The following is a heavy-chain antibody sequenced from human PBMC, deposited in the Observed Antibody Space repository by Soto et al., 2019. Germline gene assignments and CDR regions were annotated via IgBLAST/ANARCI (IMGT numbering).Heavy chain of an antibody. J-gene: IGHJ5*02. CDR1: GGSINSINW. CDR2: IYHNGRS. V-gene: IGHV4-4*02. CDR3: ARAQGVVPTHAFDP. D-gene: IGHD2-15*01. Sequence: QVHLQESGPGLVKPSGTLSLTCGVSGGSINSINWWSWVRQTPGKGLEWIGEIYHNGRSNYNPSLKRLVTLSIDKSKNQFFLNLTTVTAADTAVYYCARAQGVVPTHAFDPWGQGTLVIVSS.